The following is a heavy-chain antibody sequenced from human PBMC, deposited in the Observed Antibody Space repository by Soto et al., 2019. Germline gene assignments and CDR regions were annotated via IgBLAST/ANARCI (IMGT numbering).Heavy chain of an antibody. CDR3: TTIANIAAAGSFDY. CDR1: GFTFNNAW. CDR2: IKSKTDGGTT. Sequence: EVQLVESGGGLVKPGGSLRLSCAAFGFTFNNAWMSWVRQAPGKGLQWGGRIKSKTDGGTTDYAAPVKGRFTISRDDSKNTLYLQMNSLKTADTAVYYCTTIANIAAAGSFDYWGQGTLVTVSS. V-gene: IGHV3-15*01. J-gene: IGHJ4*02. D-gene: IGHD6-13*01.